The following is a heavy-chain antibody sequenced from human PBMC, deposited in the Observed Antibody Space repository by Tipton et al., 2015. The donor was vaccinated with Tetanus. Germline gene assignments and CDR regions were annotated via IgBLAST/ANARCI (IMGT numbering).Heavy chain of an antibody. CDR1: GYTFTSYD. V-gene: IGHV1-8*01. CDR3: AREGGGVPYYYYGTDV. J-gene: IGHJ6*02. CDR2: MNPNSGNT. Sequence: QSGAEVKKPGASVKVSCKASGYTFTSYDINWVRQATGQGLEWMGWMNPNSGNTGYAQKFQGRVTMTRDTSISTAYMEVSSLRSEDTAVYYCAREGGGVPYYYYGTDVWGQGTTVTVSS. D-gene: IGHD1-26*01.